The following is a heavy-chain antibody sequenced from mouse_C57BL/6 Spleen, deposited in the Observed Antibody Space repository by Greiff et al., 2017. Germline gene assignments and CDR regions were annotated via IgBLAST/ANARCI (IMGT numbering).Heavy chain of an antibody. Sequence: EVQLVESGGGLVQPKGSLKLSCAASGFTFNTYAMHWVRQAPGKGLEWVARIRSKSSNYATYYADSVKDRFTISRDDSQSMLYLQMNNLKTEDTACDVCLRGLYYDYDAWFAYWGQGTLLTVSA. V-gene: IGHV10-3*01. D-gene: IGHD2-4*01. CDR3: LRGLYYDYDAWFAY. CDR1: GFTFNTYA. CDR2: IRSKSSNYAT. J-gene: IGHJ3*01.